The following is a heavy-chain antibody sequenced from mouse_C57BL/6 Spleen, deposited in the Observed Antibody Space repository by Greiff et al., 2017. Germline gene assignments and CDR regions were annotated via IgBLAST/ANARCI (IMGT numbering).Heavy chain of an antibody. J-gene: IGHJ4*01. CDR1: GFTFSSYT. V-gene: IGHV5-9*01. D-gene: IGHD1-1*01. Sequence: EVNVVESGGGLVKPGGSLKLSCAASGFTFSSYTMSWVRQTPEKRLEWVATISGGGGNTYYPDSVKGRFTISRDNAKNTLYLQMSSLRSEDTALYYCARDYSVAMDYWGQGTSVTVSS. CDR3: ARDYSVAMDY. CDR2: ISGGGGNT.